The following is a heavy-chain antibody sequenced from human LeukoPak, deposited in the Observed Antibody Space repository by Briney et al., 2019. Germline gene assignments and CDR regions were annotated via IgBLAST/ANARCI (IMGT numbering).Heavy chain of an antibody. CDR1: GFTFSNFA. V-gene: IGHV3-23*01. CDR2: ISSSGVNT. Sequence: GGSLRLSCAASGFTFSNFAMSWVRQAPGKGLEWVSSISSSGVNTYYADSVKGRFTISRDNSKNTLYLQMNSLRAEDTAVYYCASGYCSSTSCYNIDYWGQGTLVTVSS. D-gene: IGHD2-2*02. CDR3: ASGYCSSTSCYNIDY. J-gene: IGHJ4*02.